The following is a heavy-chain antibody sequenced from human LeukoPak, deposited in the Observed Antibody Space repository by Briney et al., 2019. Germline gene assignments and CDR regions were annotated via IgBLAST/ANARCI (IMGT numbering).Heavy chain of an antibody. J-gene: IGHJ3*02. CDR1: GFTVSSNY. D-gene: IGHD4/OR15-4a*01. Sequence: GGSLRLSCAASGFTVSSNYMTWVRHAPGQGLEWVSLIYSGGYTYYADSVKGRFTISRDKSKNTLYLQMNSLRAEDTAVYYYARVLRLYADYLHPGACDIWGQGTMVTVSS. CDR3: ARVLRLYADYLHPGACDI. V-gene: IGHV3-66*01. CDR2: IYSGGYT.